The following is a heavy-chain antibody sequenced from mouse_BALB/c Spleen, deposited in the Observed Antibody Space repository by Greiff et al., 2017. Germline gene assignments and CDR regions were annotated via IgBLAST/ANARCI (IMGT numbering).Heavy chain of an antibody. CDR1: GYTFTSYW. D-gene: IGHD2-12*01. CDR2: IFPGTGTT. Sequence: VQLQQPGAELVKPGASVKLSCKASGYTFTSYWMHWVKQRPGQGLGWIGEIFPGTGTTYYNEKFKGKATLTIDTSSSTAYMQLSSLTSEDSAVYFCARWGDDQFAYWGQGTLVTVSA. J-gene: IGHJ3*01. V-gene: IGHV1S132*01. CDR3: ARWGDDQFAY.